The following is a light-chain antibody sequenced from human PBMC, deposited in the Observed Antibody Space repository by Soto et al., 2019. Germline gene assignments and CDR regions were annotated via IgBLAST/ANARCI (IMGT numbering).Light chain of an antibody. CDR3: AAWEDSLNGYV. Sequence: QSVLTQPPSASGTPGQRVTFSCSGSSSNIGTNAVSWYQQLPGAAPKLLIKSNDQRPSGVPDRFSGSKSGASASLAIRGLQSEDEADYYCAAWEDSLNGYVFGTGTKVTVL. J-gene: IGLJ1*01. V-gene: IGLV1-44*01. CDR1: SSNIGTNA. CDR2: SND.